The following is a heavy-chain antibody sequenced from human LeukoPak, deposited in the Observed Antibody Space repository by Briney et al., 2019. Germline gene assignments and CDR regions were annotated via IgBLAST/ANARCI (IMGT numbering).Heavy chain of an antibody. J-gene: IGHJ4*02. CDR1: GFSFSSYW. CDR2: IKQDGSEK. CDR3: ARVSELRFLEWLYRY. V-gene: IGHV3-7*01. D-gene: IGHD3-3*01. Sequence: GGSLRLSCAASGFSFSSYWMNWVRQAPGKGLEWVANIKQDGSEKYYVDSVKGRFTISRDNAKNSLYLQMNSLRAEDSAVYYCARVSELRFLEWLYRYWGQGTLVTVSS.